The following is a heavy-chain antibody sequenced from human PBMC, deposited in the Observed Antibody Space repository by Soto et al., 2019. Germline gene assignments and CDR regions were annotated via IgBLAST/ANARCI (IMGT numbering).Heavy chain of an antibody. V-gene: IGHV4-59*01. CDR1: GGSISSYY. Sequence: SETLSLTCTVSGGSISSYYWSWIRQPPGKGLEWIGYIYYSGSTNYNPSLKSRVTLSVDTSKNQFSLKLSSVTVADTAVYYCARMGYSFGSDYYYYGMDVWGQGTTVSV. CDR3: ARMGYSFGSDYYYYGMDV. D-gene: IGHD5-18*01. J-gene: IGHJ6*02. CDR2: IYYSGST.